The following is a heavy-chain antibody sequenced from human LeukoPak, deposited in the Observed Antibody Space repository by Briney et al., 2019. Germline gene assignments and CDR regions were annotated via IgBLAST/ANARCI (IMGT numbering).Heavy chain of an antibody. Sequence: ASVKVSCKASGYIFTGYYIHWVRQAPGQGLEWMGWINPNSGGTDYAQKFQGRVIMTRDTSITTAYMELNSLISDDTAVYYCARGLAIFGVVIPTCFDSWGQGTLVTVSS. J-gene: IGHJ4*02. D-gene: IGHD3-3*01. V-gene: IGHV1-2*02. CDR2: INPNSGGT. CDR1: GYIFTGYY. CDR3: ARGLAIFGVVIPTCFDS.